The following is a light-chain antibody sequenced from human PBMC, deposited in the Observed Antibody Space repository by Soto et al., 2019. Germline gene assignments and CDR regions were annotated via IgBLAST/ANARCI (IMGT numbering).Light chain of an antibody. J-gene: IGKJ5*01. Sequence: EIIMTQSPATLSVSPGERATLSCRASQSVSIRLAWYQQRPGQAPRLLIYDASNRATGIPARFSGSGSGTDFTLTISSLEPEDFAVYYCQQRSNWPSITFGQGTRLEIK. CDR2: DAS. V-gene: IGKV3-11*01. CDR1: QSVSIR. CDR3: QQRSNWPSIT.